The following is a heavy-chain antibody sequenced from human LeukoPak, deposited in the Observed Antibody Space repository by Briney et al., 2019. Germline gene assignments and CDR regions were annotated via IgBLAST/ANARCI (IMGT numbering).Heavy chain of an antibody. CDR2: ISWNSGSI. CDR1: GFTFDDYA. J-gene: IGHJ4*02. V-gene: IGHV3-9*01. Sequence: GRSLRLSCAASGFTFDDYAMHWVRQAPGKGLEWVSGISWNSGSIGYVDSVKGRFTISRDNAKNSLYLQMNSLRAEDTALYYCAKDTGYYYDSSGYSDWGQGTLVTVSS. CDR3: AKDTGYYYDSSGYSD. D-gene: IGHD3-22*01.